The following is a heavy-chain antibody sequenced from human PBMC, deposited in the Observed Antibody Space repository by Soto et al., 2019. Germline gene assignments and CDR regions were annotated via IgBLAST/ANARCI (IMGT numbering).Heavy chain of an antibody. CDR1: GGSISSGGYY. V-gene: IGHV4-31*03. CDR3: ARAIFIVVVPAAINWLDP. Sequence: PSETLSLTCTVSGGSISSGGYYWSWIRQHPGKGLEWIGYIYYSGSTYYNPSLKSRVTISVDTSKNQFSLKLSSVTAADTAVYYCARAIFIVVVPAAINWLDPGGKGTLVTVSS. CDR2: IYYSGST. J-gene: IGHJ5*02. D-gene: IGHD2-2*01.